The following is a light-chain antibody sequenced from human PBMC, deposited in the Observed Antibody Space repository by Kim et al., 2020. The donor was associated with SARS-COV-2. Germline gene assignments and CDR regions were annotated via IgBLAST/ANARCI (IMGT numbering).Light chain of an antibody. CDR2: KAS. Sequence: DIQMTQSPSTLSASVGDRVTITCRASQSIVSRLAWYQQKPGKAPKLLIYKASSLESGVPSRFSGSGSGTEFTLTISSLQPDDFATYYCQQYNTYPLTFGGGTKVDIK. CDR1: QSIVSR. V-gene: IGKV1-5*03. J-gene: IGKJ4*01. CDR3: QQYNTYPLT.